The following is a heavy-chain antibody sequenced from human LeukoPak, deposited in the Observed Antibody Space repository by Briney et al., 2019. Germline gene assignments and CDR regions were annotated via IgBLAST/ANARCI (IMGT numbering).Heavy chain of an antibody. Sequence: ASVKVSCKASGYTFTSCGISWVRQPPGQGLEWMGWISSYNGNTNYAQKLQVRVTMTTDTSTSTAYMELRSLRSDDTAVYYCARGGIRYFVWLDDYYYYGMDVWGQGTTVTVSS. CDR1: GYTFTSCG. J-gene: IGHJ6*02. D-gene: IGHD3-9*01. CDR2: ISSYNGNT. CDR3: ARGGIRYFVWLDDYYYYGMDV. V-gene: IGHV1-18*01.